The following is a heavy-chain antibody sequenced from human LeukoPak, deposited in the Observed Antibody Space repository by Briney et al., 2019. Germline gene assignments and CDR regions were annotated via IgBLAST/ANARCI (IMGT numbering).Heavy chain of an antibody. CDR1: GFTFSSYA. CDR3: AKETGGDWGYFEY. D-gene: IGHD2-21*01. CDR2: IHNSGDKT. J-gene: IGHJ4*02. V-gene: IGHV3-23*01. Sequence: GGSLRLSCAASGFTFSSYAMSWVRQAPGKGLEWVSSIHNSGDKTFYSDSVRGRFTISRDNSKSTLYLQMNSLRADDTALYYCAKETGGDWGYFEYWGQGILVTVSS.